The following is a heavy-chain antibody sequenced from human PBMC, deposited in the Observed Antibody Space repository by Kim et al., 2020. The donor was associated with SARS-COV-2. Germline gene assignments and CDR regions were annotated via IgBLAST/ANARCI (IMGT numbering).Heavy chain of an antibody. CDR3: VKDLDPGATEGKTGLDE. Sequence: GGSLRLSCAASGFIFDDYAMHWVRQTPGKGLEWVSGLSWNGGRIDYADSVKGRYTISRDNAKNSLYLQMDSLRAEDTALYYCVKDLDPGATEGKTGLDEWGQGTSATVP. CDR2: LSWNGGRI. CDR1: GFIFDDYA. J-gene: IGHJ4*02. V-gene: IGHV3-9*01. D-gene: IGHD2-2*03.